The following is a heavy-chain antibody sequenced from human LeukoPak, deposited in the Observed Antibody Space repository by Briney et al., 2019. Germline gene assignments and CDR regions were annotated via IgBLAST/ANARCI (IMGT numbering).Heavy chain of an antibody. D-gene: IGHD3-22*01. CDR2: IYYSGST. Sequence: SETLSLTCTVSGGSISSHYWSWIRQPPGKGLEWIGYIYYSGSTNYNPSLKSRVTISVDTSKNQFSLKLSSVTAADTAVYYCARDYSANYYDSSGYYYVRWFDPWGQETLVTVSS. J-gene: IGHJ5*02. CDR3: ARDYSANYYDSSGYYYVRWFDP. V-gene: IGHV4-59*11. CDR1: GGSISSHY.